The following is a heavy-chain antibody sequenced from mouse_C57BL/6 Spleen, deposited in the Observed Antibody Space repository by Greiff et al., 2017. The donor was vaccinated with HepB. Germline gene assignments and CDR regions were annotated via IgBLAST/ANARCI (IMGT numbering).Heavy chain of an antibody. CDR3: ARWYYGPLDY. CDR2: IDPSDSYT. CDR1: GYTFTSYW. J-gene: IGHJ4*01. Sequence: QVQLKQPGAELVMPGASVKLSCKASGYTFTSYWMHWVKQRPGQGLEWIGEIDPSDSYTNYNQKFKGKSTLTVDKSSSTAYMQLSSLTSEDSAVYYCARWYYGPLDYWGQGTSVTVSS. V-gene: IGHV1-69*01. D-gene: IGHD1-1*02.